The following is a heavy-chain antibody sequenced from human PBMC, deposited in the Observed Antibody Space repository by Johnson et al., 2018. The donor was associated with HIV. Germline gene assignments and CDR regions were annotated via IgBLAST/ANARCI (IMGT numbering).Heavy chain of an antibody. CDR2: ITWNSGRI. CDR1: GFSFDDYA. V-gene: IGHV3-9*01. J-gene: IGHJ3*02. Sequence: VQLVESGGGLVQPGRSLRLSCAASGFSFDDYAMYWVRQAPGKGLEWVSGITWNSGRIGYADSVKGRFTISRDNSKNTLFLQMNSLRAEDTAVYYCAKGSGWYSAFDIWGQGTVVTVSS. CDR3: AKGSGWYSAFDI. D-gene: IGHD6-19*01.